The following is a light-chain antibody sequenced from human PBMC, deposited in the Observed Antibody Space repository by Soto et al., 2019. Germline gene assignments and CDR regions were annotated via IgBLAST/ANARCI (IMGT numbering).Light chain of an antibody. J-gene: IGKJ2*01. Sequence: DIQMTQSPSSLSASVGDRVTITCRASQSISSYLNWYQQKPGKAPKLLIYAASSLQSGVPSSFSGSGSRTDFTLTISSLRPEDFATYYYQQSYSTPYTFGQGTKLEIK. V-gene: IGKV1-39*01. CDR3: QQSYSTPYT. CDR2: AAS. CDR1: QSISSY.